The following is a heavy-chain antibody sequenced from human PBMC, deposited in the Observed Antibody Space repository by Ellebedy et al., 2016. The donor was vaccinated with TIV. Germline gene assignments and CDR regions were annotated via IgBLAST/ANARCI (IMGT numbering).Heavy chain of an antibody. Sequence: GESLKISCAASGFSFRSYWMSWVRQAPGKGLEWVANIYQAGSFQYYLDSVKGRFTISRDTANKSLFLQMNSLRVEDTAVYYCARRGSYGDYAVQVNSWFDTWGQGTLVSVSS. CDR1: GFSFRSYW. V-gene: IGHV3-7*01. CDR3: ARRGSYGDYAVQVNSWFDT. J-gene: IGHJ5*02. D-gene: IGHD4-17*01. CDR2: IYQAGSFQ.